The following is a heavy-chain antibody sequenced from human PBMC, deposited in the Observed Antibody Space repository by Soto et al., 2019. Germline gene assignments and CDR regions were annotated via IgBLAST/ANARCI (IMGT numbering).Heavy chain of an antibody. CDR3: ARQEDVTGTVDYSYGF. CDR2: TDASDSNT. V-gene: IGHV5-10-1*01. Sequence: HGESLKISCRGSGYTFTSYWISWVRQMPGKGLEWMGRTDASDSNTNYSPSFQGHVIISADKSISTAYLQWSSLKASDTAMYYCARQEDVTGTVDYSYGFWGQGTLVTVSS. J-gene: IGHJ4*02. D-gene: IGHD1-20*01. CDR1: GYTFTSYW.